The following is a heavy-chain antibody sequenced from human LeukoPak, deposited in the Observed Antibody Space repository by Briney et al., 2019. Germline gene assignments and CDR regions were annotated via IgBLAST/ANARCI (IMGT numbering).Heavy chain of an antibody. D-gene: IGHD3-22*01. CDR1: GYSFTSYW. Sequence: GESLKISCRGSGYSFTSYWIGWVRQMPGKGLEWMGIIYPGDSDTRYSPSFQGQVTISADKSISTAYLQWSSLKASDTAMYYCARTYYYDSSGNPLYFDYWGQGTLVTVSS. CDR3: ARTYYYDSSGNPLYFDY. CDR2: IYPGDSDT. V-gene: IGHV5-51*01. J-gene: IGHJ4*02.